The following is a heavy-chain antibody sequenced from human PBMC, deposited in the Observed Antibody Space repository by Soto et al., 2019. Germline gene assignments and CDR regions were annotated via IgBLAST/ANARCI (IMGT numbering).Heavy chain of an antibody. Sequence: SLRLSCAASGFTVSSNSMSWVRQAPGKGLEWVSVIYSGGSIYYADSVKGRFTISRDNSKNTLYLQMNSLRAEDTAVYYCARETRSYFQHWGQGTLVTVSS. V-gene: IGHV3-66*01. CDR2: IYSGGSI. J-gene: IGHJ1*01. D-gene: IGHD1-1*01. CDR1: GFTVSSNS. CDR3: ARETRSYFQH.